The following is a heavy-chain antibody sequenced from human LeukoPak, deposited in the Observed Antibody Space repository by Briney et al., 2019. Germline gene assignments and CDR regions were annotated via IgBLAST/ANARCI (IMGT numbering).Heavy chain of an antibody. V-gene: IGHV3-74*01. J-gene: IGHJ4*02. D-gene: IGHD3-22*01. CDR3: AKDPTYDSSGYYWYYFDY. Sequence: GGSLRLSCAASGFTFSSYWMHWVRQAPGKGLVWVSRINSDGSSTTYADSVKGRFTITRDNAKNTLFLQMNSLRAEDTAVYYCAKDPTYDSSGYYWYYFDYWGQGTLVTVSS. CDR2: INSDGSST. CDR1: GFTFSSYW.